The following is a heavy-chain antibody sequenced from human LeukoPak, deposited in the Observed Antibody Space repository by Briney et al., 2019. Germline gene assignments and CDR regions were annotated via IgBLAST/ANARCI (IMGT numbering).Heavy chain of an antibody. J-gene: IGHJ6*03. CDR3: ARVRLGYYFYMDV. CDR2: IKQDGSEK. Sequence: GGSLRLSCAASEFTFTTYWMSWVRQAPGKGLEWVASIKQDGSEKYYVDSVKGRFTISRDNAKNSLYLQMNSLRAEDTAVYYCARVRLGYYFYMDVWGKGTTVTVSS. D-gene: IGHD3-16*01. V-gene: IGHV3-7*01. CDR1: EFTFTTYW.